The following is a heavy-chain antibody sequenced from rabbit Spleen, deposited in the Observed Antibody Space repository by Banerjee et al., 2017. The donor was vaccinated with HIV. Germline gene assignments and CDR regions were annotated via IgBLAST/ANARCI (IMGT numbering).Heavy chain of an antibody. V-gene: IGHV1S40*01. Sequence: QSLEESGGDLVKPGASLTLTCTASEFSFSTSYCICWVRQAPGKGLEWIACIVTGYGGSTYYASWAKGRFTISKSSPTTVTLQMTSLTAADTATYFCAREPGKNSNLWGPGTLVTVS. CDR3: AREPGKNSNL. J-gene: IGHJ4*01. D-gene: IGHD4-2*01. CDR1: EFSFSTSYC. CDR2: IVTGYGGST.